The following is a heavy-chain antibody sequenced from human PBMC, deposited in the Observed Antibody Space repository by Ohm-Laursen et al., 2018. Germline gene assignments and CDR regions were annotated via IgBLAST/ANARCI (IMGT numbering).Heavy chain of an antibody. CDR3: ARVLRSGGSCFP. D-gene: IGHD2-15*01. Sequence: SLRLSCSAFGFTVSSNYMSWVRQAPGKGLEWASVIFSDGTTYYADSVKGRFAISRDNSKNTLYLQMNSLRAEDTAVYYCARVLRSGGSCFPWGQGTLVTVSS. V-gene: IGHV3-66*01. CDR2: IFSDGTT. CDR1: GFTVSSNY. J-gene: IGHJ5*02.